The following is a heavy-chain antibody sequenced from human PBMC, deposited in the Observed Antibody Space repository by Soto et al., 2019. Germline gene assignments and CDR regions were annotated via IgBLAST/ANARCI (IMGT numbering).Heavy chain of an antibody. D-gene: IGHD2-15*01. CDR2: ISGSGGST. Sequence: PGGSLRLSCAASGFTFSSYAMSWVRQAPGKGLEWVSVISGSGGSTYYADSVKGRFTISRDNSRNTLYLQMNSLRAEDTAVYYCAKVFGEVVAVYYFDSRGQGTLVTISA. CDR3: AKVFGEVVAVYYFDS. V-gene: IGHV3-23*01. CDR1: GFTFSSYA. J-gene: IGHJ4*02.